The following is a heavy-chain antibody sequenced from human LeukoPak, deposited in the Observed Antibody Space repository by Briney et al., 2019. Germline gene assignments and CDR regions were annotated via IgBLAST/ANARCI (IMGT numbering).Heavy chain of an antibody. CDR3: ARDQTAYYDFWSGYFWYFDY. CDR2: ISAYNGNT. CDR1: GYTFTSYG. D-gene: IGHD3-3*01. J-gene: IGHJ4*02. Sequence: ASVKVSCKASGYTFTSYGISWVRRAPGQGLEWMGWISAYNGNTNYAQKLQGRVTMTTDTSTSTACMELRSLRSDDTAVYYCARDQTAYYDFWSGYFWYFDYWGQGTLVTVSS. V-gene: IGHV1-18*01.